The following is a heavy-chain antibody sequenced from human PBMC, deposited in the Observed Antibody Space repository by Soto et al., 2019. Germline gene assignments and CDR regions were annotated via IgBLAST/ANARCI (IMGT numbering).Heavy chain of an antibody. V-gene: IGHV1-46*01. CDR3: ARDNCSGGSCYSAYFDY. CDR2: INPSGGST. J-gene: IGHJ4*02. Sequence: ASVKVSCKASGYTFTSYYMHWVRQAPGQGLEWMGIINPSGGSTSYAQKFQGRVTMTRDTSTSTVYMELSSLRSEDTAVYYCARDNCSGGSCYSAYFDYWGQGTMVTVYS. D-gene: IGHD2-15*01. CDR1: GYTFTSYY.